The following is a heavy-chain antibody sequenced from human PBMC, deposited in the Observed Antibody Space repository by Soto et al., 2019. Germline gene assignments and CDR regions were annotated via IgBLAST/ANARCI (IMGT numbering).Heavy chain of an antibody. CDR3: SRIYCSSIACYEVY. CDR2: IRSKPHGGTT. V-gene: IGHV3-49*03. D-gene: IGHD2-2*01. J-gene: IGHJ4*02. CDR1: GFTFGDYG. Sequence: GGSLRLSCTASGFTFGDYGMSWFRQAPGKGLEWVGLIRSKPHGGTTEYAASVKGRFTISRDDSKSFAYLQMNSLKTEDTAVYYCSRIYCSSIACYEVYWGQGTQVTVSS.